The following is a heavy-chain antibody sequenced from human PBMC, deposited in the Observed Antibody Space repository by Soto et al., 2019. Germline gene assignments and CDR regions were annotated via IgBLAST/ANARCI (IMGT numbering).Heavy chain of an antibody. D-gene: IGHD1-26*01. Sequence: SETLSLTCTVSGGSISSGDYYWSWIRQPPGKGLEWIGYIYYSGSTYYNPSLKSRVTISVDTSKNQFSLKLSSVTAADTAVYYCARGVMGDQYYFDYWGQGTLVTVSS. CDR2: IYYSGST. J-gene: IGHJ4*02. CDR1: GGSISSGDYY. CDR3: ARGVMGDQYYFDY. V-gene: IGHV4-30-4*01.